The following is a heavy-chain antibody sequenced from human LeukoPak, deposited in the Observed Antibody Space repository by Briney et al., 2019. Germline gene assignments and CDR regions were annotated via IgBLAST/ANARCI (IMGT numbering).Heavy chain of an antibody. CDR2: VYYSGST. J-gene: IGHJ6*02. V-gene: IGHV4-59*12. CDR1: GGSISSYY. CDR3: ARGHSSSWYHYYYGMDV. Sequence: SETLSLTCTVSGGSISSYYWSWIRQPPGKGLEWIGYVYYSGSTNYNPSLKSRVTISVDTSKNQFSLKLSSVTAADTAAYYCARGHSSSWYHYYYGMDVWGQGTTVTVSS. D-gene: IGHD6-13*01.